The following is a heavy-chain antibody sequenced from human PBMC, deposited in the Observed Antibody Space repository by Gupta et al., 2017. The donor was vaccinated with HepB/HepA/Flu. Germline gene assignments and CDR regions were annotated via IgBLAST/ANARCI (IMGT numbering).Heavy chain of an antibody. D-gene: IGHD1-7*01. V-gene: IGHV3-48*03. J-gene: IGHJ4*02. CDR3: ARGGRYNWNSGQDY. CDR1: GFTFSSYE. CDR2: ISSSGSTI. Sequence: EVQLVESGGGLVQPGGSLRLPCAASGFTFSSYEMNWVRQAPGKGLEWVSYISSSGSTIYYADSVKGRFTISRDNAKNSLYLQMNSLRAEDTAVYYCARGGRYNWNSGQDYWGQGTLVTVSS.